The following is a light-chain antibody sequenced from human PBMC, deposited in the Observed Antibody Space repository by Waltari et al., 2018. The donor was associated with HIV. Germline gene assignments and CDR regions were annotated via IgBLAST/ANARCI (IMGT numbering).Light chain of an antibody. J-gene: IGLJ2*01. Sequence: QSALTQPASVSGSPGQSITITCPGTSDDIGASNHVSWYQQYPNGSPKLLIFEVRNRPSGVSGRFSASKSGNTASLTITGLQSDDEADYYCASYTRQISVAFGGGTRVTV. CDR2: EVR. CDR1: SDDIGASNH. V-gene: IGLV2-14*01. CDR3: ASYTRQISVA.